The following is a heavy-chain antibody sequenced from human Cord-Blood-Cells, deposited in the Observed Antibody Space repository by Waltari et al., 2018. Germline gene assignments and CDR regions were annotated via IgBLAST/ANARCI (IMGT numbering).Heavy chain of an antibody. CDR3: AREGFEGAAPQSMDV. D-gene: IGHD6-13*01. Sequence: EVQLVESGGGLVQPGGSLRLSCAASGFTFSSYWMSWVRKAPGKGLEWVANIKQDGSEKFYVDSVKGRFTISRDNAKNSLYLQMNSLRAEDTAVYYCAREGFEGAAPQSMDVWGKGTTVTVSS. V-gene: IGHV3-7*01. CDR1: GFTFSSYW. CDR2: IKQDGSEK. J-gene: IGHJ6*03.